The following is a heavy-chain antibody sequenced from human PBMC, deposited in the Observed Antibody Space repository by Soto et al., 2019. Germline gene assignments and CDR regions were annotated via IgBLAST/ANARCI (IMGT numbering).Heavy chain of an antibody. CDR2: IYYRGST. CDR3: ARGGYNWNDVTDY. J-gene: IGHJ4*02. CDR1: GGSISNYY. D-gene: IGHD1-20*01. V-gene: IGHV4-59*01. Sequence: PSETLSLTCTVSGGSISNYYWSWIRQPPGKGLEWIGYIYYRGSTNYNPSLKSRVTISVDTSKNQFSLKLSSVTAADTAVYYCARGGYNWNDVTDYWGQRTLVTVSS.